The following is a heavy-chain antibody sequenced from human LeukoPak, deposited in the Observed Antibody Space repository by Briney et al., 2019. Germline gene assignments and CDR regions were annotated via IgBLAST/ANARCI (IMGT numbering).Heavy chain of an antibody. CDR3: AREGVDWNHSVYYFDY. CDR1: GYTFTGYY. Sequence: GASVKVSCKASGYTFTGYYMHWVRQAPGQGLEWMGWINPNSGGTNYAQKFQGKVTMTRDTSISTAYMELGGLRSDDTAVYYCAREGVDWNHSVYYFDYWGQGTLVTVSS. D-gene: IGHD1-1*01. V-gene: IGHV1-2*02. CDR2: INPNSGGT. J-gene: IGHJ4*02.